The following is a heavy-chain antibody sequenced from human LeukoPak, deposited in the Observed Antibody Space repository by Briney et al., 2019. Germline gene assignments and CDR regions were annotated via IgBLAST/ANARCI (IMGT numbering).Heavy chain of an antibody. Sequence: GGSLRLSCAASGFTFSSYAMNWIRQAPGKGLEWVSSISSSGAYIYYADSVKGRFTISRDNSKNTLYLQMNSLRAEDTAVYYCAKDLDYYGSGSPGWGQGTLVTVSS. D-gene: IGHD3-10*01. CDR3: AKDLDYYGSGSPG. V-gene: IGHV3-21*01. CDR1: GFTFSSYA. J-gene: IGHJ4*02. CDR2: ISSSGAYI.